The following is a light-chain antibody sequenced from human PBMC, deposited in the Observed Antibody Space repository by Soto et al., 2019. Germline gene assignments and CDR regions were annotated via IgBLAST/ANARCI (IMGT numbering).Light chain of an antibody. CDR3: LLYYGGAVV. Sequence: QTVVTQEPSLTVSPGGTVTLTCASSTGTVPSGHYPNWLQQKPGQAPRALIYSTDTRHSWTPARFSGSLLGGKAALTLSGVQPEDEADYYCLLYYGGAVVFGRGTKLTVL. CDR1: TGTVPSGHY. V-gene: IGLV7-43*01. J-gene: IGLJ2*01. CDR2: STD.